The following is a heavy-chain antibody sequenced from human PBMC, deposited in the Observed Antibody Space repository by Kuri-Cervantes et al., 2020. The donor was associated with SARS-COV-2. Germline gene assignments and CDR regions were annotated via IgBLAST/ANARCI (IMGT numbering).Heavy chain of an antibody. D-gene: IGHD6-19*01. CDR3: ARGQQWLARFDY. CDR1: GDSISSSAYY. CDR2: IYYSGST. Sequence: SETLSLTCSVSGDSISSSAYYWGWIRQPPGKGLEWIGNIYYSGSTHYNPPLKSRVTIFVDTSKNQFSLKLSSVTAADTAVYYCARGQQWLARFDYWGQGTLVTVSS. J-gene: IGHJ4*02. V-gene: IGHV4-39*01.